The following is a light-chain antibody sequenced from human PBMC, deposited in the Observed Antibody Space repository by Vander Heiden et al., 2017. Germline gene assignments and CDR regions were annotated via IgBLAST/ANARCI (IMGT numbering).Light chain of an antibody. V-gene: IGLV2-11*01. J-gene: IGLJ1*01. CDR1: AGDVGGYNA. CDR3: CSYAGTYTGV. Sequence: QSALTQPRSVSESPGQSVAIPCTGTAGDVGGYNAGSWYQQHPGKAPKLMIYEVTQRPSGVPDRFSGSKSGNTSSLTISGLQAEDEADYYCCSYAGTYTGVFGTGTRVTVL. CDR2: EVT.